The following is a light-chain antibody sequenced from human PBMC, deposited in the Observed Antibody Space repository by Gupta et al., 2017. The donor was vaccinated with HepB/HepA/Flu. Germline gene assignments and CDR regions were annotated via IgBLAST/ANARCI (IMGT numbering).Light chain of an antibody. V-gene: IGLV2-8*01. J-gene: IGLJ2*01. CDR2: EVS. CDR1: GSDVGGYNF. CDR3: SSYAATNNL. Sequence: QSALTQPPSASGSPGQSVTISCTGTGSDVGGYNFVSWYQQHPGKAPKLIIYEVSKRPSGVPDRFSGSKSGNTASLTVSGLQAEDEADYYRSSYAATNNLFGEGTKLTVL.